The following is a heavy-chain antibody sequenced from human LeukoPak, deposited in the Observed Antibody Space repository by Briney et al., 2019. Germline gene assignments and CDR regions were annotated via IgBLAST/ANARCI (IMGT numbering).Heavy chain of an antibody. D-gene: IGHD6-19*01. J-gene: IGHJ4*02. CDR2: IWYDGSNK. CDR1: GFTFSSYG. Sequence: SGGSLRLSCAASGFTFSSYGMHWVRQAPGKGLEWVAVIWYDGSNKYYADSVKGRFTISRYNSKNTLYLQMNSLRAEDTAVYYCARGGIAVAAGRLPDYWGQGTLVTVSS. V-gene: IGHV3-33*01. CDR3: ARGGIAVAAGRLPDY.